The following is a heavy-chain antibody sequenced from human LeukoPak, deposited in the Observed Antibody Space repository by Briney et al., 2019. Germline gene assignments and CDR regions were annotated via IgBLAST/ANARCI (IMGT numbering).Heavy chain of an antibody. CDR3: AKDRRRDGFTFAFDI. CDR1: GFTFSSYW. J-gene: IGHJ3*02. Sequence: PGGSLRLSCAASGFTFSSYWMSWVRQAPGKVLEWVANIKQDGSEKYYVDSVKGRFTISRDNAKNSLYLQMNSLRADDTAVYYCAKDRRRDGFTFAFDIWGQGTMVTVSS. D-gene: IGHD5-24*01. V-gene: IGHV3-7*04. CDR2: IKQDGSEK.